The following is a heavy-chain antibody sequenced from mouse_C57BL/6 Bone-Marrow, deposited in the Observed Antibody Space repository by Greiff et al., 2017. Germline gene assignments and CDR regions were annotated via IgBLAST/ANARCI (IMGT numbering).Heavy chain of an antibody. CDR3: ARGDYYGPWFAY. CDR1: GYTFTSYW. J-gene: IGHJ3*01. Sequence: QVQLQQPGAELVMPGASVKLSCKASGYTFTSYWMHWVKQRPGQGLEWIGEIDPSDSYTNYNKKFKGKSTLTVDKSSSTAYMQLSSLTSEDSAVYYCARGDYYGPWFAYWGQGTLVTVSA. V-gene: IGHV1-69*01. D-gene: IGHD1-1*01. CDR2: IDPSDSYT.